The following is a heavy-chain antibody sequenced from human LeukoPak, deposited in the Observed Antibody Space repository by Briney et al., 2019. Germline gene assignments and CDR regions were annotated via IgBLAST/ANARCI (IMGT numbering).Heavy chain of an antibody. CDR1: RFTFSDYY. Sequence: GGSLRLSCAASRFTFSDYYMSWIRQAPGKGLEWVSYISSSGSTIYYADSVKGRFTISRDNAKNSLYLQMNSLRAEDTAVYYCARDNGAAAVNFDYWGQGTLVTVSS. CDR2: ISSSGSTI. D-gene: IGHD6-13*01. J-gene: IGHJ4*02. V-gene: IGHV3-11*04. CDR3: ARDNGAAAVNFDY.